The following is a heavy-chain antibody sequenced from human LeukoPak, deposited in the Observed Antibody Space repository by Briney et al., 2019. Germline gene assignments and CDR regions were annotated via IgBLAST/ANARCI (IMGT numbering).Heavy chain of an antibody. CDR3: AKETNVDTAMVTGYYYYYMDV. D-gene: IGHD5-18*01. Sequence: PGGSLRLSCAASGFTFDDYAMHWVRQAPGKGLEWVSGISWNSGSMDYADSVKGRFTISRDNSKNTLYLQMNSLRAEDTAVYYCAKETNVDTAMVTGYYYYYMDVWGKGTTVTVSS. V-gene: IGHV3-9*01. CDR2: ISWNSGSM. CDR1: GFTFDDYA. J-gene: IGHJ6*03.